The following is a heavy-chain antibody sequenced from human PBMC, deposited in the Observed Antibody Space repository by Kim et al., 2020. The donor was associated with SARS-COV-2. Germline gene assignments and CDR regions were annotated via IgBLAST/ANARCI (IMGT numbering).Heavy chain of an antibody. Sequence: GGSLRLSCAASGFTFSSYAMHWVRQAPGKGLEWVAVISYDGSNKYYADSVKGRFTISRDNSKNTLYLQMNSLRAEDTAVYYCARENYYDSSGYSNYYYYGMDVWGQGTTVTVSS. J-gene: IGHJ6*02. D-gene: IGHD3-22*01. CDR1: GFTFSSYA. CDR2: ISYDGSNK. CDR3: ARENYYDSSGYSNYYYYGMDV. V-gene: IGHV3-30*04.